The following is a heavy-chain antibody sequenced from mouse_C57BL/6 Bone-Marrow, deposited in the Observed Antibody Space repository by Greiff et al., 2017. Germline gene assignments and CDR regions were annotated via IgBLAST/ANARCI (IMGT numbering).Heavy chain of an antibody. CDR2: IYPGSGST. CDR3: ARPYYSNYWYFDV. V-gene: IGHV1-55*01. D-gene: IGHD2-5*01. J-gene: IGHJ1*03. CDR1: GYTFTSYW. Sequence: QVHVKQPGAELVKPGASVKMSCKASGYTFTSYWIPWVKQRPGHGLEWIGDIYPGSGSTNYNEKFKSKATLTVDTSSSTAYMQLSSLTSEDSAVYYCARPYYSNYWYFDVWGTGTTVTVSS.